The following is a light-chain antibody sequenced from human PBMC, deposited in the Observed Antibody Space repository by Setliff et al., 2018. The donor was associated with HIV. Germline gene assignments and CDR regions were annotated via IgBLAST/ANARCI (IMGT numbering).Light chain of an antibody. Sequence: SYELTQAPSVSVAPGKPARITCGGNNIGSKSVHGYQQRPGQAPVVVVYDDSDRPSGIPERFSGSNSGDTATLTISRVEAGDEADYYCQVWDTSSDHYVFGSGTKVTVL. CDR3: QVWDTSSDHYV. CDR1: NIGSKS. CDR2: DDS. V-gene: IGLV3-21*03. J-gene: IGLJ1*01.